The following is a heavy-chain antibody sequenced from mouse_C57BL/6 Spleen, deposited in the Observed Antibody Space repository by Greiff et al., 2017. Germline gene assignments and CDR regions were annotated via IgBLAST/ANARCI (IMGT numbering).Heavy chain of an antibody. CDR3: ARQKDYYGSSYNLDY. J-gene: IGHJ2*01. CDR2: ISSGGSYT. CDR1: GFTFSSYG. Sequence: EVQVVESGGDLVKPGGSLKLSCAASGFTFSSYGMSWVRQTPDKRLEWVATISSGGSYTYYPDSVKGRFTISRDNAKNTLYLQMSSLKSEDTAMYYCARQKDYYGSSYNLDYWGQGTTLTVSS. V-gene: IGHV5-6*01. D-gene: IGHD1-1*01.